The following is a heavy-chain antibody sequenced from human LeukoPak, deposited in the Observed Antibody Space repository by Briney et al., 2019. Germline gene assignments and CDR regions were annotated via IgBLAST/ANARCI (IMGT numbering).Heavy chain of an antibody. CDR1: GFTFSTFA. Sequence: QSGGSLRRSCAASGFTFSTFAIIWVRQPPGKGLEWVSSIFPSGGEIHYADSVRGRFTISRDNSKSTLSLQMNSLRAEDTAIYYCATYRQVLLPFESWGQGTLVTVSS. J-gene: IGHJ4*02. V-gene: IGHV3-23*01. D-gene: IGHD2-8*02. CDR3: ATYRQVLLPFES. CDR2: IFPSGGEI.